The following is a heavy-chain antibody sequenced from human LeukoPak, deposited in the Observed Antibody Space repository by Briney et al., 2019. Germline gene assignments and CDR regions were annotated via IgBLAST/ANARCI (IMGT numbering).Heavy chain of an antibody. CDR2: IYDSGST. CDR3: ARVTVETANTVFGVINHNWFDP. J-gene: IGHJ5*02. V-gene: IGHV4-59*01. CDR1: GGSISSYY. D-gene: IGHD3-3*01. Sequence: PSETLSLTCTVSGGSISSYYWSWIRQPPEKGLEWTGHIYDSGSTNYNPSLRSRVTISVSTSKNQFSLKLTSVTAADTAVYYCARVTVETANTVFGVINHNWFDPWGQRTLVTVSS.